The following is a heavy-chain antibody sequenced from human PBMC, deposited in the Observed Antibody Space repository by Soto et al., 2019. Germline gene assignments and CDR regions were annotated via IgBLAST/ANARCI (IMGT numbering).Heavy chain of an antibody. Sequence: ESGGGVVQPGRSLRLSCAASGFTFSSYAMHWVRQAPGKGLEWVAVISYDGSNKYYADSVKGRFTISRDNSKNTLYLQMNSLRAEDTAVYYCARDYDSSGYYPGYYYYYGMDVWGQGTTVTVSS. J-gene: IGHJ6*02. CDR1: GFTFSSYA. CDR2: ISYDGSNK. V-gene: IGHV3-30-3*01. D-gene: IGHD3-22*01. CDR3: ARDYDSSGYYPGYYYYYGMDV.